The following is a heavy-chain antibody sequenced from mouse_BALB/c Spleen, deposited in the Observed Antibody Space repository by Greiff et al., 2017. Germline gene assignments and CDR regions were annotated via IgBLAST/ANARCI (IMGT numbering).Heavy chain of an antibody. CDR3: AKAMITTGGYAMDY. CDR1: GYTFTDYY. J-gene: IGHJ4*01. V-gene: IGHV1-77*01. D-gene: IGHD2-4*01. Sequence: VKLQESGAELARPGASVKLSCKASGYTFTDYYINWVKQRTGQGLEWIGEIYPGSGNTYYNEKFKGKATLTADKSSSTAYMQLSSLTSEDSAVYFCAKAMITTGGYAMDYWGQGTSVTVSS. CDR2: IYPGSGNT.